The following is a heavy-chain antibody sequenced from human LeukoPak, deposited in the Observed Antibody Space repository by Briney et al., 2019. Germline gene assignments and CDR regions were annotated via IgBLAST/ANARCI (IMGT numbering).Heavy chain of an antibody. CDR3: ARSRGVTAHYYYYMDV. CDR2: INPNSGGT. V-gene: IGHV1-2*02. CDR1: GYTFTGYY. J-gene: IGHJ6*03. D-gene: IGHD3-10*01. Sequence: EASVKVSCKASGYTFTGYYMHWVRQAPGQGLEWMGWINPNSGGTNYAQKFQGRVTMTRDTSTKTVYMEVRSLRSDDTAVYYCARSRGVTAHYYYYMDVWGKGTTVKVSS.